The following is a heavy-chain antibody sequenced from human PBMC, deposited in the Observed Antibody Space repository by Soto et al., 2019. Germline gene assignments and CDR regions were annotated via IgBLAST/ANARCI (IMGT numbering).Heavy chain of an antibody. CDR1: GGSVNSDYY. CDR2: IYYTVGT. Sequence: SETLSLTCSVSGGSVNSDYYWTWIRQPPGKALEWIGHIYYTVGTFENPSLKSRLTMTVDTSKNRISLKLSSVTAADTAVYYCARDAASTYYDSRSYYPHFDPWGQGTLVTVSS. CDR3: ARDAASTYYDSRSYYPHFDP. D-gene: IGHD3-22*01. J-gene: IGHJ5*02. V-gene: IGHV4-30-4*01.